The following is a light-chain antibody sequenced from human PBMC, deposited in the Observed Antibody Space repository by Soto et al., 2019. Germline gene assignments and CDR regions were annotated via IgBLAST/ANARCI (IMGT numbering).Light chain of an antibody. Sequence: DIQLTQSPSFLSASVGDRVTITCRASQGISSYLAWYQQKPGKAPKLLIYAASTLQSGVPSRFSGSGSGTDFTLTISCLQSEDFATYYCQQYYSSPWTFGQGTKVDIK. CDR3: QQYYSSPWT. V-gene: IGKV1-9*01. J-gene: IGKJ1*01. CDR2: AAS. CDR1: QGISSY.